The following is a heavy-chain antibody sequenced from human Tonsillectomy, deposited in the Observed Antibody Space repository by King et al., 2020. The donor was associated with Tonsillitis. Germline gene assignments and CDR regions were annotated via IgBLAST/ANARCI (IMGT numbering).Heavy chain of an antibody. V-gene: IGHV1-2*02. CDR1: GYTFTDYY. CDR3: ARGGYCSGGSCYSHFDY. CDR2: VNPYSADT. J-gene: IGHJ4*02. D-gene: IGHD2-15*01. Sequence: VQLVESGAEVKKPGASVKVSCKASGYTFTDYYIHWVRQVPGQGLEWMGWVNPYSADTNYAQKFQGGVTMTRDTSITTVYVELSRLTSDDTAVYYCARGGYCSGGSCYSHFDYWGQGTPVTVSS.